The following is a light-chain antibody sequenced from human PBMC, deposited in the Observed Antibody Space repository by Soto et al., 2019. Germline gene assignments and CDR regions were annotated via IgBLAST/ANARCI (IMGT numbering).Light chain of an antibody. V-gene: IGKV3-20*01. CDR3: HQYCTSPRT. J-gene: IGKJ1*01. CDR2: GAS. CDR1: QSIRSN. Sequence: IVKTQSPATLRVSHGERATLPCRASQSIRSNLTWCQQKPGQAPRCLISGASRRATGIPGGFSGSGSGTDFNLTVNRLAPEDFAVYYCHQYCTSPRTFGQGTTVDIK.